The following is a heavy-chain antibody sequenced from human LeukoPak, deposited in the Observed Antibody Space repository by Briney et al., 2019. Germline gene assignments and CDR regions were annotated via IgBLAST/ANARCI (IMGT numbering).Heavy chain of an antibody. CDR3: ARTINVDTAMAPDPYYYYGMDV. CDR1: GYTFTSYA. Sequence: GASVKVSCKASGYTFTSYAMHWVRQAPGQRLEWMGWINAGNGNTKYSQKFQGRVTITRDTSASTAYMELSSLRSEDTAVYYCARTINVDTAMAPDPYYYYGMDVWGQGTTVTVSS. V-gene: IGHV1-3*01. J-gene: IGHJ6*02. D-gene: IGHD5-18*01. CDR2: INAGNGNT.